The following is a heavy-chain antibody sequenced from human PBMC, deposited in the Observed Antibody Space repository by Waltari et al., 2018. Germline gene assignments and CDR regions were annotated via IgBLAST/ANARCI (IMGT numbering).Heavy chain of an antibody. Sequence: QVQLQESGPGLVKPSETLSLTYTVSGGSISSYYWSWIRQPAGKGLEWIGRIYTSGSTNDNPSLKSRVTMSVDTSKNQFSLKLSSVTAADTAVYYCARDRSGSVLRFLEWLSHPIWFDPWGQGTLVTVSS. V-gene: IGHV4-4*07. CDR3: ARDRSGSVLRFLEWLSHPIWFDP. J-gene: IGHJ5*02. CDR1: GGSISSYY. CDR2: IYTSGST. D-gene: IGHD3-3*01.